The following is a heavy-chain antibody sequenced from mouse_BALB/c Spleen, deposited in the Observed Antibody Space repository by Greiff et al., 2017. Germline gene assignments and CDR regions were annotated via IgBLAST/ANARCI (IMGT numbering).Heavy chain of an antibody. CDR1: GYSITSDYA. CDR2: ISYSGST. Sequence: EVKLVESGPGLVKPSQSLSLTCTVTGYSITSDYAWNWIRQFPGNKLEWMGYISYSGSTSYNPSLKSRISITRDTSKNQFFLQLNSVTTEDTATYYCARGGGGFAYWGQGTLVTVSA. V-gene: IGHV3-2*02. J-gene: IGHJ3*01. CDR3: ARGGGGFAY.